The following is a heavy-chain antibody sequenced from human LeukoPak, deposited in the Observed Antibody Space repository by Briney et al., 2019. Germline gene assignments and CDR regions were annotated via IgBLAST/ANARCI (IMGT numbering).Heavy chain of an antibody. J-gene: IGHJ4*02. CDR3: ARDRGGWTTVVTRKLDYYFDY. V-gene: IGHV3-7*01. Sequence: GGSLRLSCAGSGFTFSKYWMSWVRQAPGKGLEWVANIREEGNEKYYVDSVKGRFTISRDNAKNSLYLQMNSLRAEDTAVYYCARDRGGWTTVVTRKLDYYFDYWGQGTLVTVSS. CDR1: GFTFSKYW. D-gene: IGHD4-23*01. CDR2: IREEGNEK.